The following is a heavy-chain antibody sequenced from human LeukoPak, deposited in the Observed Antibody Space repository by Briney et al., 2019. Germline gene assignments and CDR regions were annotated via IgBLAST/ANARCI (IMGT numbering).Heavy chain of an antibody. J-gene: IGHJ4*02. CDR3: SRGSDESKTGDY. Sequence: PSETLSLTCAIYGGSFCHYYWSWIRQPPGKGLEWVGEIHPSGSTSFNPSLESRVSISKDTSKNQFSLKLTSVTAADTAVYYCSRGSDESKTGDYWGQGTLVTVSS. CDR1: GGSFCHYY. D-gene: IGHD6-25*01. V-gene: IGHV4-34*01. CDR2: IHPSGST.